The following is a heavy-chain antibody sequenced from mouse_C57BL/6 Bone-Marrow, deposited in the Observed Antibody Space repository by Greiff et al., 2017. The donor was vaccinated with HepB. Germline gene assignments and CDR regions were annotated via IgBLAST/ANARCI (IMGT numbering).Heavy chain of an antibody. D-gene: IGHD2-4*01. CDR1: GYAFSSSW. J-gene: IGHJ2*01. Sequence: QVQLKESGPELVKPGASVEISCKASGYAFSSSWMNWVKQRPGKGLEWIGRIYPGDGDTNYNGKFKGKATLTADKSSSTAYMQLSSLTSEDSAVYFCARGYYESFWGQGTTLTVSS. V-gene: IGHV1-82*01. CDR3: ARGYYESF. CDR2: IYPGDGDT.